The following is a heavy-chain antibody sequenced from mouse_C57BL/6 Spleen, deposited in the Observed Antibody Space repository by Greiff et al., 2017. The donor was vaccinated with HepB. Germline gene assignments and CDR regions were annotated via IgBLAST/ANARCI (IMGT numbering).Heavy chain of an antibody. CDR2: IYPRSGNT. CDR1: GYTFTSSG. J-gene: IGHJ3*01. V-gene: IGHV1-81*01. Sequence: QVQLQQSGAELARPGASVKLSCKASGYTFTSSGIRWVQQRTGQGLEWIGEIYPRSGNTYYNEKFKGKATLTADKSSSTAYMELRSLTSEDSAVYFCARPNYYGSSYVGFAYWGQGTLVTVSA. D-gene: IGHD1-1*01. CDR3: ARPNYYGSSYVGFAY.